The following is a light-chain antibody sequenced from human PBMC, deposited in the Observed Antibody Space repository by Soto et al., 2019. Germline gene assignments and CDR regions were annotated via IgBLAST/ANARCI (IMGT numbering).Light chain of an antibody. J-gene: IGKJ1*01. CDR2: AAS. Sequence: AIRMTQSPSSFSASTGDRVTITCRASQDISSYLVWYQQKPGKAPKLLIYAASTLQSGVPSRFSGSGSGTDFTLTISCLQSEDFATYYCQQYYSYPRTFGQGTKVEIK. CDR3: QQYYSYPRT. V-gene: IGKV1-8*01. CDR1: QDISSY.